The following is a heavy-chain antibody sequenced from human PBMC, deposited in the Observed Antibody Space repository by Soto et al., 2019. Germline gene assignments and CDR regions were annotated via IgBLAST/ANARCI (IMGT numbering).Heavy chain of an antibody. CDR1: GASISSNTYY. D-gene: IGHD3-10*01. Sequence: TLSLTCTVSGASISSNTYYWAWIRRPPGKALEWLALIDWDDDKYYSTSLKTRLTISKDTSKNQVVLTMTNMDPVDTATYYCARIITAANYGMDVWGQGTTVTVSS. J-gene: IGHJ6*02. CDR3: ARIITAANYGMDV. CDR2: IDWDDDK. V-gene: IGHV2-70*01.